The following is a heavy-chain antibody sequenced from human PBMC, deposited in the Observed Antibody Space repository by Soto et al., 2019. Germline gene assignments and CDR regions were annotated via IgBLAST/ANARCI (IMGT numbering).Heavy chain of an antibody. CDR1: GFTFSHYA. Sequence: GGSLRLSCTASGFTFSHYAMSWVRQAPGKGLEWVAVISYDGSNKYYADSVKGRFTISRDNSKNTLYLQMNSLRAEDTAVYYCASLQIITMIDYWGQGTLVTVSS. D-gene: IGHD3-22*01. CDR2: ISYDGSNK. CDR3: ASLQIITMIDY. V-gene: IGHV3-30-3*01. J-gene: IGHJ4*02.